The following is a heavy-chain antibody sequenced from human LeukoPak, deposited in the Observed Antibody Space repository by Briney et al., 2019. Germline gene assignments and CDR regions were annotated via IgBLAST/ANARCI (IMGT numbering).Heavy chain of an antibody. Sequence: ASVKVSCRASGYTFTGYHIHWVRQAPGQGLEWMGRINPYSGDTNFAQKFQGRVSMTRDTSITTAYMDLSSLTPDDTAVYFCARDQGSLTRSWYTGYWGQGTQVTVSS. CDR3: ARDQGSLTRSWYTGY. CDR1: GYTFTGYH. J-gene: IGHJ4*02. CDR2: INPYSGDT. V-gene: IGHV1-2*06. D-gene: IGHD6-13*01.